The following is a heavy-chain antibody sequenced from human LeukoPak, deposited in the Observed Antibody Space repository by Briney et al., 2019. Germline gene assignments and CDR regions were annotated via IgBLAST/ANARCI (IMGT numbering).Heavy chain of an antibody. J-gene: IGHJ4*02. CDR2: ISAYNGNT. CDR3: ARIKLLWLGELTFDY. D-gene: IGHD3-10*01. CDR1: GYTFTSYG. V-gene: IGHV1-18*01. Sequence: ASVKVSCKASGYTFTSYGISWVRQAPGQGLEWMGWISAYNGNTNYAQKLQGRVTMTTDTSTSTAYMELRSLRSDDTAVYYCARIKLLWLGELTFDYWGQGTLVTVSS.